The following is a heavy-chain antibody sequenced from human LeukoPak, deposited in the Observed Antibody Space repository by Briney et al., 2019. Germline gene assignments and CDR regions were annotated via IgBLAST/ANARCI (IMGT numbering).Heavy chain of an antibody. CDR2: INAGNGNT. CDR3: ARRSGWYYFDY. J-gene: IGHJ4*02. CDR1: GYTFTSYA. D-gene: IGHD6-19*01. V-gene: IGHV1-3*01. Sequence: ASVKVSCKASGYTFTSYAMHWVRQAPGQRLEWMGWINAGNGNTKYSQKFQGRVTITADESTSTAYMELSSLRSEDTAVYYCARRSGWYYFDYWGQGTLVTVSS.